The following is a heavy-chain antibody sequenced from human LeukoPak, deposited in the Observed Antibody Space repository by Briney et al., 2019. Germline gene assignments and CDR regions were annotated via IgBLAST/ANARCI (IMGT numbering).Heavy chain of an antibody. CDR2: IYYSGST. D-gene: IGHD6-25*01. CDR3: TSPRRSSGPPDALDI. CDR1: GGSISSGGYY. Sequence: PSETLSLTCTVSGGSISSGGYYWSWIRQHPGKGLEWIGYIYYSGSTNYNPSLKSRVTISVDTSKNQFSLKLSSVTAADTAVYYCTSPRRSSGPPDALDIWGQGQWSPSLQ. J-gene: IGHJ3*02. V-gene: IGHV4-61*08.